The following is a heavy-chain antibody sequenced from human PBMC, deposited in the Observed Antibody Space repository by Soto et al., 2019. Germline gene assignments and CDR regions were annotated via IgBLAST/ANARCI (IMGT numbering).Heavy chain of an antibody. CDR2: ISSSSSYI. CDR3: ASLTGTEDWFDP. V-gene: IGHV3-21*01. Sequence: PGGSLRLSCAASGFTFSSYSMNWVRQAPGKGLEWVSSISSSSSYIYYADSVKGRFTISRDNAKNSLYLQMNSLRAEDTAVYYCASLTGTEDWFDPWGQGTLVTVSS. CDR1: GFTFSSYS. J-gene: IGHJ5*02. D-gene: IGHD1-20*01.